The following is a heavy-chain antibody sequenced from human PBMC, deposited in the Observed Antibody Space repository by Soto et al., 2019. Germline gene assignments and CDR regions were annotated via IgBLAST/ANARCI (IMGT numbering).Heavy chain of an antibody. CDR2: INHSGST. V-gene: IGHV4-34*01. J-gene: IGHJ5*02. CDR3: AKRSNWFDP. Sequence: SETLSLTCAVYGGSFSGYYWSWIRQPPGKGLEWIGEINHSGSTNYNPSLKSRVTISVDTSKNQFSLKLSSVTAADTAVYYCAKRSNWFDPWGQGTLVTVSS. D-gene: IGHD3-16*01. CDR1: GGSFSGYY.